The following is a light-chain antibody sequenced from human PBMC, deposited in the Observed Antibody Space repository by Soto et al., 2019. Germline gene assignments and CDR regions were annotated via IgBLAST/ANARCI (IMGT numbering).Light chain of an antibody. CDR2: WAS. V-gene: IGKV4-1*01. Sequence: DIVMTQSPDSLAVSLGERATINCKSNQSVLYNSNNKNYLAWYQQKPGQAPKMLIYWASTRESGVPDRFSGSGSGTNFTLTVSSLQAEDVAVYYCQQYRSSPFTFGPGTKVDIK. CDR3: QQYRSSPFT. J-gene: IGKJ3*01. CDR1: QSVLYNSNNKNY.